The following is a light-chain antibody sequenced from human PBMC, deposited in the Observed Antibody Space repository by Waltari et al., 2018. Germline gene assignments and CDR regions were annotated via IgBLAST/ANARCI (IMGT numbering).Light chain of an antibody. CDR1: RSNIGNNS. Sequence: QSVLTQPPSASGTPGQRVTISCSGGRSNIGNNSVYWYQQLPGTAPKLLIYRNNQRPSGVPDRFSGSKSGTSASLAISGLRSEDEADYYCAAWDDSLSGRVFGGGTKVTVL. J-gene: IGLJ3*02. V-gene: IGLV1-47*01. CDR2: RNN. CDR3: AAWDDSLSGRV.